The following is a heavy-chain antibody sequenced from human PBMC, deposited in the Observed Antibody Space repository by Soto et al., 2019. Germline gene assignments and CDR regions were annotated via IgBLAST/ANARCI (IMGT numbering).Heavy chain of an antibody. CDR3: GREYCSSRSCLQPDY. CDR1: GYTFTSLG. CDR2: ISAYNNNP. J-gene: IGHJ4*02. D-gene: IGHD2-2*01. V-gene: IGHV1-18*01. Sequence: GASVKVSCKASGYTFTSLGISWVRQAPGQGLEWMGWISAYNNNPKYAQKFQGRVTMTTDTSTSTAYMELESLISADTAVYYCGREYCSSRSCLQPDYWGQGTLVTVSS.